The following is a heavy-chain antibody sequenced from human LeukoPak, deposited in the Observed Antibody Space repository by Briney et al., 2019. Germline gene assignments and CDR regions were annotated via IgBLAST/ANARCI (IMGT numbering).Heavy chain of an antibody. Sequence: QAGGSLRLSCAASGFTFGSYAMSWVRQAPGKGLEWVSAISGSGGSTYYADSVKGRFTISRDNSENTLYLQMNSLRAEDTAVYYCAKFCTSISCPFDYWGQGTLVTVSS. CDR1: GFTFGSYA. V-gene: IGHV3-23*01. J-gene: IGHJ4*02. CDR3: AKFCTSISCPFDY. D-gene: IGHD2-2*01. CDR2: ISGSGGST.